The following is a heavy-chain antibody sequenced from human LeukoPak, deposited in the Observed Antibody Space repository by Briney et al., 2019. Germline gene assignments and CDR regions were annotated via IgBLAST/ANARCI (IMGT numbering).Heavy chain of an antibody. CDR1: GFIYDDYV. V-gene: IGHV3-9*01. Sequence: PGGSLRLSCAASGFIYDDYVMYWVRHAPGKGLEWVSGISWNGDRIGYADSVKGRVTISRDNAKNSLYLQMNSLRLEDTALYYCARGPYGGYERGWFDPWGQGTLVIVSS. J-gene: IGHJ5*02. CDR2: ISWNGDRI. CDR3: ARGPYGGYERGWFDP. D-gene: IGHD5-12*01.